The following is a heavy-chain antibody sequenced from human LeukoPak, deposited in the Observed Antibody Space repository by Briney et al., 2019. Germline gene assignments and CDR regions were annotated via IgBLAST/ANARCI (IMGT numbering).Heavy chain of an antibody. CDR3: ARDGPFTSWGYYYYYGMDV. CDR1: GFTFSSYA. V-gene: IGHV3-30-3*01. CDR2: ISYDGSNK. D-gene: IGHD2-2*01. Sequence: PGGSLRLSCAASGFTFSSYAMHWVRQAPGKGLEWVAVISYDGSNKYYADSVKGRFTISRDNSKNTLYLQMNSLRAEDTAVYYCARDGPFTSWGYYYYYGMDVWGQGTTVTVSS. J-gene: IGHJ6*02.